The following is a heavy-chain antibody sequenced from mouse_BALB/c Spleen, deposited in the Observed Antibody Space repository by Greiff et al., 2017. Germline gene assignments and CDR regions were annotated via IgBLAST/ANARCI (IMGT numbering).Heavy chain of an antibody. Sequence: EVQRVESGGGLVKPGGSLKLSCAASGFTFSDYYMYWVRQTPEKRLEWVATISDGGSYTYYPDSVKGRFTISRDNAKNNLYLQMSSLKSEDTAMYYCARALDGYYFDYWGQGTTLTVSS. CDR3: ARALDGYYFDY. V-gene: IGHV5-4*02. CDR1: GFTFSDYY. CDR2: ISDGGSYT. J-gene: IGHJ2*01. D-gene: IGHD2-3*01.